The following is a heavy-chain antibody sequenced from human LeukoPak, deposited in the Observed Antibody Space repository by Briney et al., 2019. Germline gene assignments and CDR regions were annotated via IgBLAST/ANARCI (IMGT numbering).Heavy chain of an antibody. Sequence: GASMLLCCASSGFTCSSFAMSCVRPAPGEGLEWFSAYSGSGGSTYYADSVKCRFTISKDNSKNKLYLQMHSLSAADAALYFCANPPLPAIMGGLKGPDYWGQGTLVTASS. CDR2: YSGSGGST. CDR3: ANPPLPAIMGGLKGPDY. CDR1: GFTCSSFA. D-gene: IGHD1-26*01. J-gene: IGHJ4*02. V-gene: IGHV3-23*01.